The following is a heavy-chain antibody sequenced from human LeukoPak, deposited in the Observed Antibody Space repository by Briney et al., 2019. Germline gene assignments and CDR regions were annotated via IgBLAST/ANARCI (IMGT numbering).Heavy chain of an antibody. CDR2: IESDGSST. CDR3: ARAGSGWSYYFVY. CDR1: GFTFTRYW. V-gene: IGHV3-74*01. J-gene: IGHJ4*02. Sequence: GGSLRLSCVASGFTFTRYWMHWVRQAPGKGLVWVSHIESDGSSTSYADSVRGRFTIFRDNAKNTLYLQMNSLRAEDTAVYYCARAGSGWSYYFVYWGQGTLVTVSS. D-gene: IGHD6-19*01.